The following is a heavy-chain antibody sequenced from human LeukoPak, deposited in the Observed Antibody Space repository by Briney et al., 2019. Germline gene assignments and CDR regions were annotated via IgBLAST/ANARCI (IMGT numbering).Heavy chain of an antibody. J-gene: IGHJ4*02. CDR3: ARDSRGYNYLYFDY. V-gene: IGHV3-64*01. D-gene: IGHD5-18*01. Sequence: GGSLRLSCAASGFTFSNYAMNWVRQAPGKGLEFVSAISSNGGSTDYANSVKGRFTISRDNSKNTLYLQMNSLRAEDTAVYYCARDSRGYNYLYFDYWGQGTLVTVSS. CDR1: GFTFSNYA. CDR2: ISSNGGST.